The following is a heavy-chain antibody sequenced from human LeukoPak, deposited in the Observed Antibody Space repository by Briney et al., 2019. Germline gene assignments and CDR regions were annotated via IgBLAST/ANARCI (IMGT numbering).Heavy chain of an antibody. D-gene: IGHD3-22*01. CDR1: GFTLSSYW. Sequence: HSGGSLRLSCAASGFTLSSYWMSWVRQAPGKGLERVANIKQDGSEKYYVDSVKGRFTISRDNAKNSLYLQMNSLRAEDTAVYYCARDGYYYDSSGDYQYYYYGMDAWGQGTTVTVSS. J-gene: IGHJ6*02. CDR2: IKQDGSEK. V-gene: IGHV3-7*01. CDR3: ARDGYYYDSSGDYQYYYYGMDA.